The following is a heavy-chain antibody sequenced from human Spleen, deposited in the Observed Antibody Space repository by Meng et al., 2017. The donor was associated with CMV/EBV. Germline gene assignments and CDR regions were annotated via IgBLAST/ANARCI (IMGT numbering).Heavy chain of an antibody. Sequence: SETLSLTCTVSGGSISSSSYYWGWIRQPPGKGLEWIGSIYYSGSTYYNPSLKSRVTISVDTSKNQFSLKLSSVTAADTAAYYCARDGEYSSSSDAFDIWGQGTMVTVSS. D-gene: IGHD6-6*01. CDR3: ARDGEYSSSSDAFDI. V-gene: IGHV4-39*07. CDR2: IYYSGST. CDR1: GGSISSSSYY. J-gene: IGHJ3*02.